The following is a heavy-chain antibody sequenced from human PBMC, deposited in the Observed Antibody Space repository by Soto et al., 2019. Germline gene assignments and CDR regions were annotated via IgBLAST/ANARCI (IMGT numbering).Heavy chain of an antibody. CDR1: GGSFSGYY. V-gene: IGHV4-34*01. D-gene: IGHD6-6*01. CDR2: INHSGST. Sequence: TSETLSLTCAVYGGSFSGYYWSWIRQPPGKGLEWIGEINHSGSTNYNPSLKSRVTISVDTSKNQFSLKLSSVTAADTAVYYCARGDRYSSSSIIDYWGQGTLVTVSS. J-gene: IGHJ4*02. CDR3: ARGDRYSSSSIIDY.